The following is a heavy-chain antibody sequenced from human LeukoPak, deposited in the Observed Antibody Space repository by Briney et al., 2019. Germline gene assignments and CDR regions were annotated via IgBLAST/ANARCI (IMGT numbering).Heavy chain of an antibody. CDR1: GFTFSSYA. V-gene: IGHV3-30*04. CDR2: ISYDGSNK. J-gene: IGHJ5*02. Sequence: PGGSLRLSCAASGFTFSSYAMHWVRQAPGKGLEWVAVISYDGSNKYYADSVKGRFTISRDNSKNTLYLQMNSLRAEDTAVYYCARDGYSSGWYVGWFDPWDQGTLVTVSS. D-gene: IGHD6-19*01. CDR3: ARDGYSSGWYVGWFDP.